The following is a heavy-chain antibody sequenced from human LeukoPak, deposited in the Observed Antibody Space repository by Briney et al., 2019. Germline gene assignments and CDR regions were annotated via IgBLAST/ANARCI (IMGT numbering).Heavy chain of an antibody. J-gene: IGHJ4*02. Sequence: ETLSLTCAVYGGSFSGYYWSWARQAPGKGLEWVGHIKSKKDGGTTDYAAPVKGRFTISRDDSKDTLYLQMNSLKTEDTGVYYCKAWFSGRPEGGQGTLVIVST. CDR2: IKSKKDGGTT. CDR3: KAWFSGRPE. D-gene: IGHD3-10*01. V-gene: IGHV3-15*01. CDR1: GGSFSGYY.